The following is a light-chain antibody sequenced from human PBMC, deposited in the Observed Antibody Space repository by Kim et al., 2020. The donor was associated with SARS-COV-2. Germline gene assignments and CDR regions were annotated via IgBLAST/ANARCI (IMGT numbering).Light chain of an antibody. Sequence: QAVVTQPPSASGSPGQSVTISCTGTSSDIGAYNFVSWYQQHPGKAPKLMIYEVNKRPSGVPDRFSGSTSGNTASLTVSGLQAEDEADYFCSSYAGSKIVVFGGGTQLTVL. V-gene: IGLV2-8*01. CDR1: SSDIGAYNF. CDR2: EVN. CDR3: SSYAGSKIVV. J-gene: IGLJ2*01.